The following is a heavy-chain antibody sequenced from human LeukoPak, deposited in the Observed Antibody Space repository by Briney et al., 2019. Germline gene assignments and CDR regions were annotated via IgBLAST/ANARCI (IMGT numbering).Heavy chain of an antibody. CDR1: GGSISTYF. J-gene: IGHJ6*03. D-gene: IGHD3-10*02. CDR2: IYYSGST. Sequence: PSETLSLTCTVSGGSISTYFWSWIRQPPGKGLEWIGYIYYSGSTNYNPSLKSRVTISVDTSKNQFSLKLTSVTATDTAVYYCARDMSAYYYYMDVWGKGTTVTVSS. V-gene: IGHV4-59*01. CDR3: ARDMSAYYYYMDV.